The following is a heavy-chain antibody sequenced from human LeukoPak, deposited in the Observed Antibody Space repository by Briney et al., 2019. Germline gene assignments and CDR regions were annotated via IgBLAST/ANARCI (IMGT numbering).Heavy chain of an antibody. D-gene: IGHD3-3*01. V-gene: IGHV4-59*01. CDR2: IYYTGST. Sequence: SETLSLTCTVSGDSITGYSWNWIRQPPGEALEWIGYIYYTGSTKYNPSLKSRVTISLDTSKNQFSLKLTSMTAADTAVYYCARVDITIFGVVPQGYFDYWGQGTLVTVSS. CDR3: ARVDITIFGVVPQGYFDY. CDR1: GDSITGYS. J-gene: IGHJ4*02.